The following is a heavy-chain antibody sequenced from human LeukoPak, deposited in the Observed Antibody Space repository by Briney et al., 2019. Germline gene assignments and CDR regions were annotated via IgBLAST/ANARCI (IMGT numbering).Heavy chain of an antibody. D-gene: IGHD3-22*01. J-gene: IGHJ4*02. Sequence: GRSLRLSCAASGFTFSSYAMHWVRQAPGKGLEWVAVMSYDGSNKYYADSVKGRFTISRDNSKNTLYLQMNSLRAEDTAVYYCAGAYYDSSGRFDYWGQGTLVTVSS. CDR2: MSYDGSNK. CDR1: GFTFSSYA. V-gene: IGHV3-30-3*01. CDR3: AGAYYDSSGRFDY.